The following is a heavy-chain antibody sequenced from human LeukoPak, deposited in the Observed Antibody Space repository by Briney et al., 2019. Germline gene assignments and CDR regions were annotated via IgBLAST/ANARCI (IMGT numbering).Heavy chain of an antibody. V-gene: IGHV3-30*18. Sequence: PGGSLRLSCAASGFTFSSYGMHWVRQAPGKGLEWVAVISYDGSNKYYADSVKGRFTISRDNSKNPLYLQMNSLRAEDTAVYYCAKDRYYYDSSGYYYITDYWGQGTLVTVSS. CDR1: GFTFSSYG. J-gene: IGHJ4*02. CDR3: AKDRYYYDSSGYYYITDY. D-gene: IGHD3-22*01. CDR2: ISYDGSNK.